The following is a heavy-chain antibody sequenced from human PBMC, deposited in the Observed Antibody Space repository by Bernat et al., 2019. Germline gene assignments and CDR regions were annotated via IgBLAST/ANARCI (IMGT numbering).Heavy chain of an antibody. J-gene: IGHJ5*02. CDR1: GFTVSSNY. V-gene: IGHV3-53*01. CDR3: ARGLDDSSGYYYVRGWFDP. Sequence: EVQLVESGGGLIQPGGSLRLSCAASGFTVSSNYMSWVRQAPGKGLEWVSVIYSGGSTYYVDSVKGRFTISRDNSKNTLYLQMNSLRAEDTAVYYCARGLDDSSGYYYVRGWFDPWGQGTLVTVSS. D-gene: IGHD3-22*01. CDR2: IYSGGST.